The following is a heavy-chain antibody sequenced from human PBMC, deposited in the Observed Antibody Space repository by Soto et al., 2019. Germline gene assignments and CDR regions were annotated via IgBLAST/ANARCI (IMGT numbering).Heavy chain of an antibody. CDR2: IFPLLAMV. Sequence: QVNLVQSGAEMKKPGSSVKVSCKVSGGDLTNSGISWVRQAPGQGLEWMGGIFPLLAMVDYSQKFRGRVSITADESTNTAYMDLGSLTSEDTAVYYCAKVDGAGFKSWGQGTLVIVSS. CDR3: AKVDGAGFKS. V-gene: IGHV1-69*04. CDR1: GGDLTNSG. D-gene: IGHD1-26*01. J-gene: IGHJ4*02.